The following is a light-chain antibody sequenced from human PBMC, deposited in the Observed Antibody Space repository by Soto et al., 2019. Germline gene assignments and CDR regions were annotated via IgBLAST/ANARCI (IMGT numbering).Light chain of an antibody. J-gene: IGKJ4*01. CDR1: QSVSKY. V-gene: IGKV3-11*01. Sequence: EIVLTQSPATLSLSPGERATLSCRASQSVSKYLAWYQQKPGQAPRLLIYDASNSATGIPARFSGSGSGTDFTLTISSLEPEDFAVYDCQQRTNWPLTFGGGTKVEIK. CDR2: DAS. CDR3: QQRTNWPLT.